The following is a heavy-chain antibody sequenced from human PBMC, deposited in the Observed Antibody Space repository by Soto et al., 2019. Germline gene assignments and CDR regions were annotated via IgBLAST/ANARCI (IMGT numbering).Heavy chain of an antibody. CDR1: GFTVSSNY. CDR3: ARVLGDYSNYGGSDVWFDP. CDR2: IYSGGST. Sequence: GGSLRLSCAASGFTVSSNYMSWVRQAPGKGLEWVSVIYSGGSTYYADSVKGRFTISRDNSKNTLYLQMNSLRAEDTAVYYCARVLGDYSNYGGSDVWFDPWGQGTLVTVSS. D-gene: IGHD4-4*01. J-gene: IGHJ5*02. V-gene: IGHV3-66*01.